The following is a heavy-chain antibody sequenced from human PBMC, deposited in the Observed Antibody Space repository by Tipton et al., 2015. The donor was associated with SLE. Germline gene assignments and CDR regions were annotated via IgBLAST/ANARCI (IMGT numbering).Heavy chain of an antibody. V-gene: IGHV3-21*03. Sequence: SLRLSCAASGFTFSSYSMNWVRQAPGKGLEWVSSISSSSYIYYADSVKGRFTISRDNAKNSLYLQMNSLRAEDTAVHYCAREGGNSGAFDYWGQGTLATVSS. D-gene: IGHD4-23*01. CDR3: AREGGNSGAFDY. CDR2: ISSSSYI. CDR1: GFTFSSYS. J-gene: IGHJ4*02.